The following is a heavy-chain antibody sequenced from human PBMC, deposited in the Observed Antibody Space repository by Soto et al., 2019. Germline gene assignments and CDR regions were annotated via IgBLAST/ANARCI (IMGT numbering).Heavy chain of an antibody. CDR1: GFTFSSYS. Sequence: PWGSLRLSCAASGFTFSSYSLNWVRQAPGKGLEWVSSISGISSYIYYADSVKGRFTISRDNAKNSLYLQMNSLRAEDTAVYYCARRYCSSTSCSSYFDYWGQGTLVNVSS. CDR2: ISGISSYI. CDR3: ARRYCSSTSCSSYFDY. V-gene: IGHV3-21*01. J-gene: IGHJ4*02. D-gene: IGHD2-2*01.